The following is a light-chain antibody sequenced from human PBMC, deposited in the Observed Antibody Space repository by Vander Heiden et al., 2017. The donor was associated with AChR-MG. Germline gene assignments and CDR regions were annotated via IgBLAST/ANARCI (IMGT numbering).Light chain of an antibody. CDR1: SSDIGGYNY. V-gene: IGLV2-14*03. CDR2: SLV. J-gene: IGLJ2*01. Sequence: QSALTQPASVSGSAGQSITISCPGTSSDIGGYNYVSLSQTHPGKAPNLAIISLVQRSAVVSNRFSGSKSGNTASLIISGLQDEDEADYYFSSYTSRSTLVFGGGTKLTVL. CDR3: SSYTSRSTLV.